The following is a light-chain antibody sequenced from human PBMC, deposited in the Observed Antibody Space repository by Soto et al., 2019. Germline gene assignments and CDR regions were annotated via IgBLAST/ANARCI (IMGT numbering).Light chain of an antibody. CDR3: SSYTGSSTYV. V-gene: IGLV2-18*02. CDR2: EVT. CDR1: SSDVGSYNR. J-gene: IGLJ1*01. Sequence: QSALTQPPSVSGSPGQSVTISCTGTSSDVGSYNRVSWYQQPPGTAPKLMIYEVTNRPSGVPDRFSGSKSGNTASLTISGLQADYEADYYCSSYTGSSTYVFGTGTKLTVL.